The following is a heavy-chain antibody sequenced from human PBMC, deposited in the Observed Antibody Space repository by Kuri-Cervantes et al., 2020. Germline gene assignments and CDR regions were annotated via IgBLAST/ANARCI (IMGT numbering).Heavy chain of an antibody. V-gene: IGHV3-69-1*01. J-gene: IGHJ3*02. CDR3: AKMGVSGDHTRSAFDI. CDR1: GFTFSDYY. Sequence: GESLKISCAASGFTFSDYYMNWVRQAPGKGLEWVSSISSSSTIYYADSVKGRFTISRDNAKNSLYLQMNSLRDEDTAVYYCAKMGVSGDHTRSAFDIWGPGTMVTVSS. CDR2: ISSSSTI. D-gene: IGHD4-17*01.